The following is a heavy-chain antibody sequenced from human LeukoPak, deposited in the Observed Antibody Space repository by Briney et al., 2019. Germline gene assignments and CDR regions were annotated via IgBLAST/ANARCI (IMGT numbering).Heavy chain of an antibody. CDR2: IYHSGST. Sequence: KPSETLSLTCTVSGYSISSGYYWGWIRQPPGKGLEWIGSIYHSGSTYYNPSLKSRVTISVDTSKNQFSLKLTSVTAADTAVYYCARGVGSIAGPYWGQGTLVIVSS. D-gene: IGHD6-6*01. CDR3: ARGVGSIAGPY. J-gene: IGHJ4*02. V-gene: IGHV4-38-2*02. CDR1: GYSISSGYY.